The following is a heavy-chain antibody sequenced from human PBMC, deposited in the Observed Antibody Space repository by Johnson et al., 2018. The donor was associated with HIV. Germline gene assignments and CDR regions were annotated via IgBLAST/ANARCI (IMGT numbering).Heavy chain of an antibody. CDR1: GFTFSNYA. V-gene: IGHV3-30-3*01. D-gene: IGHD3-10*01. Sequence: QVQLVESGGGVVHPGRSLRLSCAASGFTFSNYAMHWVRQAPGKGLEWVALISYDGNNKYYADSVKGRFTISRDNSTNSLYLQMNSLRAEDTALYYCARGDRGDAFDIWGQGTMVTVSS. CDR2: ISYDGNNK. J-gene: IGHJ3*02. CDR3: ARGDRGDAFDI.